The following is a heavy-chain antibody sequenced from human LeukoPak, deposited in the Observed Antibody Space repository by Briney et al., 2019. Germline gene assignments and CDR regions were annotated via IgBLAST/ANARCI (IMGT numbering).Heavy chain of an antibody. CDR1: GFTVSSNY. J-gene: IGHJ4*02. Sequence: GGSLRLSCAASGFTVSSNYMSWVRQAPGKGLEWVAVIWYDGSNKYYADSVKGRFTISRDNSKNTLYLQMNSLRAEDTAVYYCARAMYNSSWLGGYWGQGTLVTVSS. D-gene: IGHD6-13*01. CDR2: IWYDGSNK. V-gene: IGHV3-33*08. CDR3: ARAMYNSSWLGGY.